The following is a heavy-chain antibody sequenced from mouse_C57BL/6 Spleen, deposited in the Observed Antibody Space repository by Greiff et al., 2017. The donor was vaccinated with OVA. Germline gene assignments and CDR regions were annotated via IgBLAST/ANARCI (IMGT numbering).Heavy chain of an antibody. CDR1: GFTFSSYA. CDR3: TRVYYGSSDAMDY. D-gene: IGHD1-1*01. J-gene: IGHJ4*01. CDR2: ISSGGDYI. Sequence: EVKLVESGEGLVKPGGSLKLSCAASGFTFSSYAMSWVRQTPEKRLEWVAYISSGGDYIYYADTVKGRFTISRDNARNTLYLQMSSLKSEDTAMYYCTRVYYGSSDAMDYWGQGTSVTGSS. V-gene: IGHV5-9-1*02.